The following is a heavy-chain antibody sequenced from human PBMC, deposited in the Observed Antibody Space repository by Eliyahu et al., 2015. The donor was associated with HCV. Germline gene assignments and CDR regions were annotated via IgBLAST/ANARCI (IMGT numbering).Heavy chain of an antibody. CDR1: GGSMSNFY. J-gene: IGHJ4*02. D-gene: IGHD1-26*01. Sequence: QVQLQESGPGLVKPSETLSLTCSVSGGSMSNFYWSWVRQSPGKGLEWXGHXYYXGSTDYNPSLKXRVTISVDTSKNQFSLKLNSVTAADTAVYYCTRSGSYHRWDYWGQGILVTVSS. CDR2: XYYXGST. V-gene: IGHV4-59*01. CDR3: TRSGSYHRWDY.